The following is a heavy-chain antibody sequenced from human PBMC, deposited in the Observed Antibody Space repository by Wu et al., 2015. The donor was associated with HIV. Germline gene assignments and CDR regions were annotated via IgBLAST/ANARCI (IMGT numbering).Heavy chain of an antibody. Sequence: QVQLVQSGAEVKKPGASVKVSCKASGYTFMSYGISWVRQAPGQGLDWMGWISAYNGNTNYAQKLQGRVTMTTDTSTSTAYMELRSLRSDDTAVYYCARDLAFLYYDSSGYSKFDYWGQGTLVTV. CDR1: GYTFMSYG. CDR3: ARDLAFLYYDSSGYSKFDY. CDR2: ISAYNGNT. J-gene: IGHJ4*02. V-gene: IGHV1-18*01. D-gene: IGHD3-22*01.